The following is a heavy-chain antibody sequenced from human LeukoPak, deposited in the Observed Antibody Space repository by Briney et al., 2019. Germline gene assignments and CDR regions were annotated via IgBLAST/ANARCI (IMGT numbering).Heavy chain of an antibody. Sequence: ASVKVSRKASGYTFTSYAMHWVRQAPGQRLEWMGWINAGNGNTKYSQKFQGRVTITRDTSASTAYMELSSLRSEDTAVYYCARERDYGSRFDPWGQGTLVTVSS. CDR2: INAGNGNT. J-gene: IGHJ5*02. CDR3: ARERDYGSRFDP. V-gene: IGHV1-3*01. CDR1: GYTFTSYA. D-gene: IGHD3-10*01.